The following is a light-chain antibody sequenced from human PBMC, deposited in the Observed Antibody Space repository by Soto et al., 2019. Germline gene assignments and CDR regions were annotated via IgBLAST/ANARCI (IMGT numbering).Light chain of an antibody. CDR1: SSNIGSNT. V-gene: IGLV1-44*01. Sequence: QSVLTQSPSASGSPGQRVTISCSGSSSNIGSNTVNWYQQLPGTAPKLLIYSDNHRPSGVPDRFSGSKSGTSASLAISGLQSEDEADYYCATWDESMNGYVFGTGTKVTVL. J-gene: IGLJ1*01. CDR2: SDN. CDR3: ATWDESMNGYV.